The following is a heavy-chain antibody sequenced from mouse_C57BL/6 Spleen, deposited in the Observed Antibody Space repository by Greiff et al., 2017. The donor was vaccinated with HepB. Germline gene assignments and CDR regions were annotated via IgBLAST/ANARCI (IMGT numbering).Heavy chain of an antibody. V-gene: IGHV5-9-1*02. Sequence: EVKVEESGEGLVKPGGSLKLSCAASGFTFSSYAMSWVRQTPEKRLEWVAYISSGGDYIYYADTVKGRFTISRDNARNTLYLQMSSLKSEDTAMYYCTREGRYFSFDYWGQGTTLTVSS. J-gene: IGHJ2*01. CDR2: ISSGGDYI. CDR1: GFTFSSYA. CDR3: TREGRYFSFDY.